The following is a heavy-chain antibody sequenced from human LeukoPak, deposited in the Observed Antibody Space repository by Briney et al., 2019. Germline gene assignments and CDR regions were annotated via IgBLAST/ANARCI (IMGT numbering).Heavy chain of an antibody. D-gene: IGHD2-2*01. CDR3: AKALGYCSSTSCYVRDYYYGMDV. CDR2: ISWNSGSI. Sequence: GRSLRLSCAASGFTLDDYAMHRVRQAPGKGLEWVSGISWNSGSIGYADSVKGRFTISRDNAKNSLYLQMNSLRAEDTALYYCAKALGYCSSTSCYVRDYYYGMDVWGQGTTVTVSS. V-gene: IGHV3-9*01. CDR1: GFTLDDYA. J-gene: IGHJ6*02.